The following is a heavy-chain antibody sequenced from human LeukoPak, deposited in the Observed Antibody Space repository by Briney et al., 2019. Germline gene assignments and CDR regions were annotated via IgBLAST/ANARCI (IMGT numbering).Heavy chain of an antibody. CDR3: ARGDVEYSSSSGLESWFDP. CDR1: GYTFTSYY. Sequence: ASVKVSCKASGYTFTSYYMHWVRQAPGQGLEWMGWINPNSGGTNYAQKFQGRVTMTRDTSISTAYMELSRLRSDDTAVYYCARGDVEYSSSSGLESWFDPWGQGTLVTVSS. J-gene: IGHJ5*02. V-gene: IGHV1-2*02. D-gene: IGHD6-6*01. CDR2: INPNSGGT.